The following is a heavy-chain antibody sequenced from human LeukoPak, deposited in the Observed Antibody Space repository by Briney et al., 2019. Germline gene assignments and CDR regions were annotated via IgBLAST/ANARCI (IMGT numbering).Heavy chain of an antibody. V-gene: IGHV4-59*01. CDR2: IYYSGST. Sequence: PSETLSLTCTVSGGSISSYYWSRIRQPPGKGLEWIGYIYYSGSTNYNPSLKSRVTISVDTSKNQFSLKLSSVTAADTAVYYCARDRALYSGYDYYFDYWGQGTLVTVSS. CDR1: GGSISSYY. CDR3: ARDRALYSGYDYYFDY. D-gene: IGHD5-12*01. J-gene: IGHJ4*02.